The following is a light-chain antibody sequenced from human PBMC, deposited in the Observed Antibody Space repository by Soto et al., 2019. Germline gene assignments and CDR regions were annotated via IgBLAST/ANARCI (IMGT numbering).Light chain of an antibody. V-gene: IGLV1-51*01. Sequence: QSVLTQPPSVSAAPGQKVTLSCSGSSSNIGNNYVSWYQHLPGTAPQLLIYDNDKRPSGIPDRFSGSKSGASATLGITGLQTGDEAEYYCGTWDSSLSVSVFGTGTKLTVL. CDR1: SSNIGNNY. CDR3: GTWDSSLSVSV. CDR2: DND. J-gene: IGLJ1*01.